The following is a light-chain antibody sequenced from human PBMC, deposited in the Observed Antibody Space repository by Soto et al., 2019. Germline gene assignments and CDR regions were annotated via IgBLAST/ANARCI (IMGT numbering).Light chain of an antibody. V-gene: IGKV1-6*01. J-gene: IGKJ1*01. CDR3: LQDYSYPRT. CDR1: QAIRTE. CDR2: GTS. Sequence: IQLTQSPSSLSASVGDRVIITCRASQAIRTELGWYQQRPGKAPKLLIYGTSNLQSGVPSRFSGSGSGTDFTLTINGLQPEDFATYYCLQDYSYPRTFGQGTKVDIK.